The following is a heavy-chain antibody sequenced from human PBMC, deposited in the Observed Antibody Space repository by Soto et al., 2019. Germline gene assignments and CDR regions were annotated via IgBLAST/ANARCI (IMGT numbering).Heavy chain of an antibody. Sequence: GGSLRLSCGASGFTFSSYGMHWVRQAPGKGLEWVAVISYDGSNKYYADSVKGRFTISRDNSKNTLYLQMNSLRAEDTAVYYCAKDRATVLYYFDYWGQGTLVTVSS. CDR2: ISYDGSNK. D-gene: IGHD4-17*01. CDR1: GFTFSSYG. J-gene: IGHJ4*02. V-gene: IGHV3-30*18. CDR3: AKDRATVLYYFDY.